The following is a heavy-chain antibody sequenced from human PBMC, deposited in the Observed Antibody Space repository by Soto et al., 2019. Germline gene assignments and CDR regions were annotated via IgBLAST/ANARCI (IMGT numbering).Heavy chain of an antibody. Sequence: QLQLQESGPGLVKPSETLSLTCTVSGGSISSSSYYWGWIRQPPGKGLEWIGSIYYSGSTYYNPSLKSRVTISGDTSKNPFSLKLSSVTAADTAVYYCARRSGWYYGGIDYWGQGTLVTVSS. CDR3: ARRSGWYYGGIDY. J-gene: IGHJ4*02. V-gene: IGHV4-39*01. D-gene: IGHD6-19*01. CDR1: GGSISSSSYY. CDR2: IYYSGST.